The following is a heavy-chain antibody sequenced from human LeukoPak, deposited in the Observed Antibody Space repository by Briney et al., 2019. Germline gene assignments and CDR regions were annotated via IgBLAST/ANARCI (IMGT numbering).Heavy chain of an antibody. D-gene: IGHD4-11*01. CDR2: ISGSGGST. Sequence: GGSLRLSCAASGFTFSSYAMSWVRQAPGKGLEWVSAISGSGGSTYYADSVKGRFTISRDNSKNTLYLQMNSLRAEDTAVYYCAKDHPLISNYEDWYFDLWGRGTLATVSS. CDR1: GFTFSSYA. V-gene: IGHV3-23*01. CDR3: AKDHPLISNYEDWYFDL. J-gene: IGHJ2*01.